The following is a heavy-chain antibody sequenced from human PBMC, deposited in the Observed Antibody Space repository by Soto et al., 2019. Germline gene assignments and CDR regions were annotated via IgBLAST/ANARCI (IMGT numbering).Heavy chain of an antibody. Sequence: EVQLVESGGGLVKPGGSLRLSCAASGFTFSSYSMNWVRQAPGKGLEWVSSISSSSSYIYYADSVKGRFTISRDNAKNSLYLQMNSLRAEDTAVYYCARDQGVAARPDSCGQGTLVTVSS. CDR3: ARDQGVAARPDS. V-gene: IGHV3-21*01. J-gene: IGHJ4*02. D-gene: IGHD6-6*01. CDR2: ISSSSSYI. CDR1: GFTFSSYS.